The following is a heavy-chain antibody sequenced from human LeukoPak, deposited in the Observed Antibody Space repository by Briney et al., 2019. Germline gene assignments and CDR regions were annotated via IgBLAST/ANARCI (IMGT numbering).Heavy chain of an antibody. CDR1: GVTFSSYG. Sequence: PGGSLTLSCAASGVTFSSYGMHWVRQAPGKGLEWVGVISYDGSNKYYADSVKGRFTISRDNSKNTLSMQMTSLSAEDRAVYSCAKDLYYYASSGYPRMGYWGQGTLVTVSS. CDR3: AKDLYYYASSGYPRMGY. J-gene: IGHJ4*02. V-gene: IGHV3-30*18. CDR2: ISYDGSNK. D-gene: IGHD3-22*01.